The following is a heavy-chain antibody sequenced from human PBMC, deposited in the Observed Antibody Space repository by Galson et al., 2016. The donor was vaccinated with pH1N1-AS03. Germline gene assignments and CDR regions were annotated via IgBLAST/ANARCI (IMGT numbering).Heavy chain of an antibody. Sequence: VKVSCKASTDNFVDYGISWVRQAPGQGLEWMGGIVPFSVTTDYAQKFQGRISITADESTSTAYMELSSLTSEDTAVYYCARDRYHGLPGDYYESAYWGQGTLVTVSS. V-gene: IGHV1-69*01. CDR1: TDNFVDYG. CDR2: IVPFSVTT. CDR3: ARDRYHGLPGDYYESAY. D-gene: IGHD3-22*01. J-gene: IGHJ4*02.